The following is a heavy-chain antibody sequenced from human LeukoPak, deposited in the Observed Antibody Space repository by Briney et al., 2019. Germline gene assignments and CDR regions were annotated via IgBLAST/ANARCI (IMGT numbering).Heavy chain of an antibody. Sequence: GGSLRLSCAASGFTFSSYSMNWVRQAPGKGLEWVSSISSSSYIYYADSVKGRFTISRDNAKNSLYLQMNSLRAEDTAVYCCARDYRGYSYGRDAFDIWGQGTMVTVSS. J-gene: IGHJ3*02. CDR1: GFTFSSYS. V-gene: IGHV3-21*01. CDR2: ISSSSYI. CDR3: ARDYRGYSYGRDAFDI. D-gene: IGHD5-18*01.